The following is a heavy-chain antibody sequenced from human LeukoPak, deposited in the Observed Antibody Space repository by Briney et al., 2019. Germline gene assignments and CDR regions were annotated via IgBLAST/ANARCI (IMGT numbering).Heavy chain of an antibody. V-gene: IGHV3-73*01. D-gene: IGHD2-21*02. CDR2: IRPKANNYAT. CDR3: SRHEALPGDY. J-gene: IGHJ4*02. CDR1: GFTFSGST. Sequence: PGGSLRLSCAASGFTFSGSTVHWVRQASGRGLEWVGHIRPKANNYATAYAASVKGSFAISRDDSKNTAYLQLNSLKTEDTAVYYCSRHEALPGDYWGQGTLVTVSS.